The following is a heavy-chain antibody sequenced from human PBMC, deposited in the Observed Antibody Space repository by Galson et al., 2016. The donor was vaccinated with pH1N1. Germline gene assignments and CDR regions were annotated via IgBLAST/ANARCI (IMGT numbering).Heavy chain of an antibody. J-gene: IGHJ5*02. D-gene: IGHD2/OR15-2a*01. V-gene: IGHV3-48*01. CDR3: ARDSEYYRWYYFDP. Sequence: SLRLSCAASGFAFSSYSMNWVRQVPGKGLEWVSYISGGSSSTFYADSVKGRFTVSRDNAKNSLYLQMNSLRAEDTAVYYCARDSEYYRWYYFDPWGQGTLVTVSS. CDR1: GFAFSSYS. CDR2: ISGGSSST.